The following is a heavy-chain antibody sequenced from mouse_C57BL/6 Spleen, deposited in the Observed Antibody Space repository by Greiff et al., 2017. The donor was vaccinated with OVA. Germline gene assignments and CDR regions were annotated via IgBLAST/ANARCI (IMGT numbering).Heavy chain of an antibody. J-gene: IGHJ3*01. D-gene: IGHD2-4*01. Sequence: EVQLQQSGPELVKPGASVKIPCTASGYTFTDYNMDWVKQSHGKSLEWIGDINPNNGGTIYNQKFKGKATLTVDKSSSTAYMELRSLTSEDTAVYYCARGGDDYDEGTWFAYWGQGTLVTVSA. V-gene: IGHV1-18*01. CDR1: GYTFTDYN. CDR3: ARGGDDYDEGTWFAY. CDR2: INPNNGGT.